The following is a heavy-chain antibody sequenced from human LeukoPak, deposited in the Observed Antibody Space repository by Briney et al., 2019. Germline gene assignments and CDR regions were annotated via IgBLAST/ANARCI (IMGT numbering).Heavy chain of an antibody. D-gene: IGHD5-12*01. J-gene: IGHJ4*02. CDR2: IYTSGST. Sequence: PSETLSLTCTVSGGSISSGSYYWSWIRQPAGKGLEWIGRIYTSGSTNYNPSLKSRVTMSVDTSKNQFSLKLISVTAADTALYYCAREARGYSGPYADYWGQGTLVTVSS. V-gene: IGHV4-61*02. CDR3: AREARGYSGPYADY. CDR1: GGSISSGSYY.